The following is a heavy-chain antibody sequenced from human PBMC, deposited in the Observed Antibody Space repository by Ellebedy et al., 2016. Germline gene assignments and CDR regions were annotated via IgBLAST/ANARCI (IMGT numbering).Heavy chain of an antibody. CDR2: FYYSGTT. D-gene: IGHD3-22*01. CDR3: ARQWDHYDSSGYYRGVEEGKYGMDV. V-gene: IGHV4-59*08. Sequence: SETLSLTCTVSGGAISDDYWSWIRQPPGKALEWIGYFYYSGTTNYNPSLKSRATISIDTSKNQFILRLSSVTAADTAVYNCARQWDHYDSSGYYRGVEEGKYGMDVWGQGTTVTVSS. CDR1: GGAISDDY. J-gene: IGHJ6*02.